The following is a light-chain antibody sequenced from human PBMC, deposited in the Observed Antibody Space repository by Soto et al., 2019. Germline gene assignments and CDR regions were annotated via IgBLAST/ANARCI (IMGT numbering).Light chain of an antibody. CDR2: PXS. CDR1: QGLXTF. Sequence: QLTQSPSSLSASVRDRVSITCRARQGLXTFFAGYQQKAGKAPKLMIYPXSTLQRGGPSRLSGSGSGTDFTLTISSLQSEYFATYYCQQLNSYTSTVGQGTRLEIK. J-gene: IGKJ5*01. CDR3: QQLNSYTST. V-gene: IGKV1-9*01.